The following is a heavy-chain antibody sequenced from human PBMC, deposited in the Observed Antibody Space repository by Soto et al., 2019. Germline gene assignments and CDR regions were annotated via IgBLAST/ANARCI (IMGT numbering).Heavy chain of an antibody. CDR1: GFSLSTSGVG. D-gene: IGHD2-2*01. CDR3: ERLGYCISTSCPHTLNWFDP. J-gene: IGHJ5*02. CDR2: IYCDDDK. V-gene: IGHV2-5*02. Sequence: QITLKESGPTLVKPTQTLTLTCTFSGFSLSTSGVGVGWIRQPPGKALEWLAIIYCDDDKRYSPSLKSRLTITKHTSKNQVVLTLTNMDPLDTATYDCERLGYCISTSCPHTLNWFDPWGQGTLVTVSS.